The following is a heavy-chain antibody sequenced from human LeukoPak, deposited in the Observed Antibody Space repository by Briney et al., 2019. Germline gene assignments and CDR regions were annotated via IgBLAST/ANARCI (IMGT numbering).Heavy chain of an antibody. J-gene: IGHJ4*02. V-gene: IGHV1-2*02. CDR1: GYTFTGYY. CDR2: INPNSGGT. D-gene: IGHD3-10*01. CDR3: ALFNYYGSGSYDY. Sequence: ASVKVSCKASGYTFTGYYMHWMRQAPGQGLEWMGWINPNSGGTNYAQKFQGRVTMTRDTSISTAYMELSRLRSDDTAVYYCALFNYYGSGSYDYWGQGTLVTVSS.